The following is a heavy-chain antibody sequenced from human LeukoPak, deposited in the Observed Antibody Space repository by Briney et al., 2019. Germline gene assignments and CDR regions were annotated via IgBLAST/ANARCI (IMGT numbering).Heavy chain of an antibody. Sequence: ASVKISCKASGYTFTSYYMHWVREAPGQGLEWMGMINPSSGNARYAQKFQGRVTMARDTSTSTMYMELSSLRSEDTAVYYCSRDTRAADAEYFQHWGQGTLVIVSS. CDR3: SRDTRAADAEYFQH. V-gene: IGHV1-46*01. CDR2: INPSSGNA. CDR1: GYTFTSYY. J-gene: IGHJ1*01. D-gene: IGHD2-15*01.